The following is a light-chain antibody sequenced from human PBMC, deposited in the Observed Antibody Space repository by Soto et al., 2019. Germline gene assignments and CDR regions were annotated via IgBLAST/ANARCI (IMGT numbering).Light chain of an antibody. CDR3: QQHSNWPPIT. Sequence: EIVLTQSPATLSLSPGERATLSCRASQSVKTFLDWYQQRPGQAPRLLIHDASHRAAGIPAWFSGSGFGTEFTLTISSLQLEDAAVYYCQQHSNWPPITFGQGTRLEIK. J-gene: IGKJ5*01. CDR1: QSVKTF. V-gene: IGKV3-11*01. CDR2: DAS.